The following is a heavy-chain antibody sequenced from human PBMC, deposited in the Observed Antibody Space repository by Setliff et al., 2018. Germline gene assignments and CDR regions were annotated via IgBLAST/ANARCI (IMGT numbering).Heavy chain of an antibody. Sequence: PSETLSLTCTVSGASVSGNSYYWGWIRQPPGKGLVWIGSMYYGGGGSTYYNASLKSRVTISVDTSKNQFSLKLNSVTAADTAVYYCARAPRYFDPTGSYFDYWGQGTLVTVSS. J-gene: IGHJ4*02. CDR3: ARAPRYFDPTGSYFDY. CDR2: MYYGGGGST. V-gene: IGHV4-39*07. D-gene: IGHD3-9*01. CDR1: GASVSGNSYY.